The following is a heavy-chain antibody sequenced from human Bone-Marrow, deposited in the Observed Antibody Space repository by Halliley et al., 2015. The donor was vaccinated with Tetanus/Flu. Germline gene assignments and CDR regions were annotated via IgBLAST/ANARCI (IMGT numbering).Heavy chain of an antibody. J-gene: IGHJ5*02. CDR2: IFYSGSS. V-gene: IGHV4-61*03. Sequence: GYIFYSGSSNYNPSLKSRVTMSVDTSKNHVSLKLTTVTAADTAVYYCVGYDSSGYPSNRFDPWGQGILVTVSS. D-gene: IGHD3-22*01. CDR3: VGYDSSGYPSNRFDP.